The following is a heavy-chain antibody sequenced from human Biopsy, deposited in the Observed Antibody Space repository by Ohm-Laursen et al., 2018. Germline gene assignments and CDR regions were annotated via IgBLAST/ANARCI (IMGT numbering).Heavy chain of an antibody. CDR3: AADADGYYTEFDY. CDR2: IVPILGHL. J-gene: IGHJ4*02. D-gene: IGHD3-3*01. V-gene: IGHV1-69*04. Sequence: SVKVSCKASGGPSSNYAFSWVRQAPGQGLEWVGRIVPILGHLNYAQRFQGRVSITADKSTTYIYMELSRLTSGDTAVYYCAADADGYYTEFDYWGPGTLVTVSS. CDR1: GGPSSNYA.